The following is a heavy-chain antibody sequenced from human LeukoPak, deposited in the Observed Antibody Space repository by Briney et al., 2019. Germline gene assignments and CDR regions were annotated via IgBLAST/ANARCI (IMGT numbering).Heavy chain of an antibody. CDR1: GGSISSYY. CDR3: ARGASSRFEH. D-gene: IGHD6-13*01. CDR2: TYYSGST. Sequence: SETLSLTCTVSGGSISSYYWSWIRQPPGKGLEWIGYTYYSGSTNYNPSLKSRVTISVDTSKNQFSLKLSSVTAADTAVYYCARGASSRFEHWGQGTQVTVSS. V-gene: IGHV4-59*12. J-gene: IGHJ4*02.